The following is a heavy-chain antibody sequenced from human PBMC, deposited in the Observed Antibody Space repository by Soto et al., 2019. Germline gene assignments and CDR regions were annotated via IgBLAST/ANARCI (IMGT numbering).Heavy chain of an antibody. CDR2: IKQDGSEK. CDR3: ARVKWTSDFDY. Sequence: GGSLRLSCAASGFMFSSYGMSWVRQSPGKGLEWVANIKQDGSEKYYVDSVKGRFTISRDNAKNSLYLQMNSLRAEDTAVYYCARVKWTSDFDYWGQGTLVTVSS. V-gene: IGHV3-7*03. J-gene: IGHJ4*02. D-gene: IGHD2-2*01. CDR1: GFMFSSYG.